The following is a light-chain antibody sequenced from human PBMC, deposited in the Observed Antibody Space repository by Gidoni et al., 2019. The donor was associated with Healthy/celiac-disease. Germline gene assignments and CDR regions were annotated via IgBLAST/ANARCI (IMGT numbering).Light chain of an antibody. CDR2: GAS. Sequence: EIVITQSPSTLSVSPRERATLSCRASQSVSSNLAWYQQKTGQAPRLVIYGASTRATGIPGRFSGSGSGKEFTLTISSMKFEDFEVYDCQKYNNWRPEVTFGGGTKVEIK. V-gene: IGKV3-15*01. CDR3: QKYNNWRPEVT. J-gene: IGKJ4*01. CDR1: QSVSSN.